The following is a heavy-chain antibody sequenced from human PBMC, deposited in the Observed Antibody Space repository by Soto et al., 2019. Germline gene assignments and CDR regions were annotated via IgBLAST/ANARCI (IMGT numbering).Heavy chain of an antibody. CDR2: IYYSGST. V-gene: IGHV4-59*01. CDR1: GLIFSDYG. J-gene: IGHJ6*02. CDR3: AREGGGGSLTYYYGMDV. D-gene: IGHD2-15*01. Sequence: LRLSCAASGLIFSDYGMSWVRQAPGKGLEWIGYIYYSGSTNYNPSLKSRVTISVDTSKNQFSLKLSSVTAADTAVYYCAREGGGGSLTYYYGMDVWGQGTTVSVSS.